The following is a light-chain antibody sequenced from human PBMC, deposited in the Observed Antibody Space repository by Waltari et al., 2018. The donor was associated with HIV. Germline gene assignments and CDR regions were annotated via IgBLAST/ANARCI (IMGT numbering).Light chain of an antibody. CDR3: CSYAGSDTHNVI. Sequence: QSALTQPRSVSGSPGQSVTVSCTGSNSDIGTYDYVSWYQQHPDKAPKLLIYDVSSRPLGVPDRFSGSKSDNTASLTISGLQPADEAEYYCCSYAGSDTHNVIFGGGTKLTVL. V-gene: IGLV2-11*01. J-gene: IGLJ2*01. CDR2: DVS. CDR1: NSDIGTYDY.